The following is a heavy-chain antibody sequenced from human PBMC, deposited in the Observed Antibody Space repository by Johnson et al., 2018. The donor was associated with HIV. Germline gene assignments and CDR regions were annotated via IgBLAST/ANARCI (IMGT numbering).Heavy chain of an antibody. V-gene: IGHV3-66*02. CDR2: IYSGGST. CDR1: GFTVSSDY. D-gene: IGHD1-26*01. CDR3: ARVRVGAFDI. Sequence: VLLVESGGGLVQPGGSLRLSCGASGFTVSSDYMTWVRQAPGKGLEWVSIIYSGGSTYYTRSVKGRFTISRDNSKNMLFLQINSLRVEDTAVYYCARVRVGAFDIWGQGTMVTVSS. J-gene: IGHJ3*02.